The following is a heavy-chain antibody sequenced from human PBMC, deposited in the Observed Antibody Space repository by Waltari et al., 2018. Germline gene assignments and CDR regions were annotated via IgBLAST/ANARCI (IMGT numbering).Heavy chain of an antibody. D-gene: IGHD6-13*01. CDR2: IYWNDDK. CDR1: VFALSTSGGG. V-gene: IGHV2-5*01. J-gene: IGHJ4*02. CDR3: AHRRPPSSIAAAPVSFDY. Sequence: QITLKESGPTLVKPTQTLTLTCTSSVFALSTSGGGVGWIRTPPGKALEWLALIYWNDDKRYSPSLKSRLTITKDTSKNQVVLTMTNMDPVDTATYYCAHRRPPSSIAAAPVSFDYWGQGTLVTVSS.